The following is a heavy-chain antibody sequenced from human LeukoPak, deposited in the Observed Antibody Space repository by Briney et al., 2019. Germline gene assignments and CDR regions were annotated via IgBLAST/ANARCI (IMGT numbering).Heavy chain of an antibody. CDR3: ARDLGVYYDTLTTRSYYYYMDV. CDR2: INPSGGST. J-gene: IGHJ6*03. D-gene: IGHD3-9*01. CDR1: GYTFTNYY. Sequence: ASVKVSCKASGYTFTNYYIHWVRQAPGQGLEWMGIINPSGGSTNSAQKFQGRVTMTTDTSTSTAYMELRSLRSDDTAVYYCARDLGVYYDTLTTRSYYYYMDVWGKGTTVTVSS. V-gene: IGHV1-46*01.